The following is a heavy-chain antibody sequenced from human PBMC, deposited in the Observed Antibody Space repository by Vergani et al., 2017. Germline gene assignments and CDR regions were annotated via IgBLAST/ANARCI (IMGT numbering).Heavy chain of an antibody. Sequence: VQLVESGGGLVQPGGSLRLSCAASGFTFSSYGMHWVRQAPGKGLEWVAVISYDGSNKYYADSVKGRFTISRDNSKNTLYLQMNSLRAEDTAVYYCAREGIWFGELLDYWGQGTLVTVSS. J-gene: IGHJ4*02. CDR1: GFTFSSYG. CDR3: AREGIWFGELLDY. V-gene: IGHV3-30*03. CDR2: ISYDGSNK. D-gene: IGHD3-10*01.